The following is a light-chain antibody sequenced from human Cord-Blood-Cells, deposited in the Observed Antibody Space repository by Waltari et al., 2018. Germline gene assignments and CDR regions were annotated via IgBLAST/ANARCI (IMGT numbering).Light chain of an antibody. CDR2: DAS. CDR3: QQYDNRPYT. CDR1: QEISNY. V-gene: IGKV1-33*01. Sequence: DIQMTQSPSDLSASVGDRVTITCQASQEISNYLNWYQKKPGKAAKLLIYDASNLDTGVPSRFSGSGSGTDFTFTISSLQPEDIATYYCQQYDNRPYTFGQGTKLEIK. J-gene: IGKJ2*01.